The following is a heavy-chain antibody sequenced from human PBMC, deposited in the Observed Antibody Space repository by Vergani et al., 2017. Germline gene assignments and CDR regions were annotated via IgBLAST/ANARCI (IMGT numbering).Heavy chain of an antibody. V-gene: IGHV3-11*04. CDR1: GFKFSDHY. Sequence: LEESGGGSVKPGGSLRLSCAASGFKFSDHYMSWIRQAPGKGLEWVSHISTGASTVYYTDSVTGRFTVSRDNDNNSLTLDMTTLRVEDTAVYYCATELSYCHQGSCALWGQGSVVTVSS. D-gene: IGHD2-15*01. CDR2: ISTGASTV. CDR3: ATELSYCHQGSCAL. J-gene: IGHJ4*02.